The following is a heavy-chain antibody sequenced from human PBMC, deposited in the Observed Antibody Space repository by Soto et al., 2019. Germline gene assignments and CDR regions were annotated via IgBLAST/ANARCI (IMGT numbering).Heavy chain of an antibody. CDR3: TRDASRDSSARGWFDP. Sequence: GGSLRLSCVASGLIVSDNYMNWVRQAPGKGLEWVSTISSNSAYIYYTDALRGRFTISRDNAKNSLHLQMNSLRAEDTAVYYCTRDASRDSSARGWFDPWGPGTLVTRLL. V-gene: IGHV3-21*01. CDR2: ISSNSAYI. CDR1: GLIVSDNY. J-gene: IGHJ5*02. D-gene: IGHD6-13*01.